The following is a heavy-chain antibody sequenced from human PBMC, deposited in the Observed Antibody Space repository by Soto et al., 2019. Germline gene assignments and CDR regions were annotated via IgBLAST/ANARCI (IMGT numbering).Heavy chain of an antibody. J-gene: IGHJ2*01. CDR1: GGTFSSYT. CDR2: IIPILGIA. CDR3: ARSPYEYIWGSYRFDWYFDL. Sequence: QVQLVQSGAEVKKPGSSVKVSCKASGGTFSSYTISWVRQAPGQGLEWMGRIIPILGIANYAQKFQGRVTITADKSTSTAYMELSSLRSEDTAVYYCARSPYEYIWGSYRFDWYFDLWGRGTLVTVSS. D-gene: IGHD3-16*02. V-gene: IGHV1-69*02.